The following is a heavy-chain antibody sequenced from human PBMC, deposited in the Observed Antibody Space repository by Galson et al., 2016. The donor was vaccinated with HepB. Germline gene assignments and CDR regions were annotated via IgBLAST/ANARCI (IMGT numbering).Heavy chain of an antibody. Sequence: SLRLSCAASGFSFSIYSMNWVRQAPGKGLEWVSSISSSNTYIDYADSVKGRFTISRDNAKNSLYLQRNSLRVEDTAVYYCARDRPRRGYCIDYWGQGTLVTVSS. J-gene: IGHJ4*02. CDR3: ARDRPRRGYCIDY. D-gene: IGHD5-18*01. CDR1: GFSFSIYS. V-gene: IGHV3-21*01. CDR2: ISSSNTYI.